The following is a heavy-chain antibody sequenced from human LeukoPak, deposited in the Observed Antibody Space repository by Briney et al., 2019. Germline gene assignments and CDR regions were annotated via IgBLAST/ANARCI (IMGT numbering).Heavy chain of an antibody. CDR3: AKGPLRGTAAAIDY. Sequence: GGSLRLSCAASGFTFSVHGMHWVRQAPGKGLEWVAVISYDGRNKHYPDSVKGRFTISRDISTDTLWLQMDSLRTEDTAVYYCAKGPLRGTAAAIDYWGQGTLVTVSS. J-gene: IGHJ4*02. D-gene: IGHD2-2*01. CDR1: GFTFSVHG. CDR2: ISYDGRNK. V-gene: IGHV3-30*18.